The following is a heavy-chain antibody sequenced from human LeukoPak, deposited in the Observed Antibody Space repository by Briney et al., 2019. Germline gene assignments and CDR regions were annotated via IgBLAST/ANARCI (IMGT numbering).Heavy chain of an antibody. CDR3: ARHSWNSTPGYFDY. J-gene: IGHJ4*02. D-gene: IGHD2/OR15-2a*01. CDR2: IYYSGST. CDR1: GGSISSYY. Sequence: SETLSLTCTVSGGSISSYYWSWIRQPPGRGLEWIGYIYYSGSTNYNPSLKSRVTISVDTSKNQFSLKLSSVTAADTAVYYCARHSWNSTPGYFDYWGQGTLVTVSS. V-gene: IGHV4-59*08.